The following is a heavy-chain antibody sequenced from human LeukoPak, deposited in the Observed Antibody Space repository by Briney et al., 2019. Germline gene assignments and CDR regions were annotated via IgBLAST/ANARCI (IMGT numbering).Heavy chain of an antibody. CDR3: ARDPPSDYYGMDV. CDR2: ISAYNGNT. J-gene: IGHJ6*02. V-gene: IGHV1-18*01. Sequence: REASVKVSCKASGYTFTSYGISWVRQAPGQGLEWMGWISAYNGNTNYAQKLQGRVTMTTDTSTSTAYMELRSLRSDDTAVYYCARDPPSDYYGMDVWGQGTTVTVSS. CDR1: GYTFTSYG.